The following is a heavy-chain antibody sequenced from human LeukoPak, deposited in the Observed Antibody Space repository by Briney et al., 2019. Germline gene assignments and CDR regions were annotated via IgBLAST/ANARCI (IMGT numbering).Heavy chain of an antibody. CDR3: AGYDSSGYYSGLIDY. Sequence: GGSLRLSCAASGFTSSSYAMSWVRQAPGKGLEWVSAISGSGGSTYYADSVKGRFTIPRDNSKNTLYLQMNSLRAEDTAVYYCAGYDSSGYYSGLIDYWGQGTLVTVSS. J-gene: IGHJ4*02. CDR1: GFTSSSYA. CDR2: ISGSGGST. D-gene: IGHD3-22*01. V-gene: IGHV3-23*01.